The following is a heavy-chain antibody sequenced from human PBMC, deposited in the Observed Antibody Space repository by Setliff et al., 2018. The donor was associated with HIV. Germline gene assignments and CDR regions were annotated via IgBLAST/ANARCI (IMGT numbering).Heavy chain of an antibody. J-gene: IGHJ5*02. CDR2: IYYSGST. CDR3: ARHWRGSGWSNWFDP. V-gene: IGHV4-39*01. Sequence: SETLRLSCAASGFTLSDAWMSWIRQPPGKGLEWIGSIYYSGSTFYNPSLKSRLTISVDTSKNQFSLKLTSVTAADTAVYYCARHWRGSGWSNWFDPWGQGTLVTVSS. CDR1: GFTLSDAW. D-gene: IGHD6-19*01.